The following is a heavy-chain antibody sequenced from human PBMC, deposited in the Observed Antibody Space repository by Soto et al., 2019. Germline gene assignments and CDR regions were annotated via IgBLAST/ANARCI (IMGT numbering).Heavy chain of an antibody. CDR1: GGSISSGGYY. CDR3: ARELGYCSSTSCYTGYYFDY. J-gene: IGHJ4*02. Sequence: QVQLQESGPGLVKPSQTLSLTCTVSGGSISSGGYYWSWIRQHPGKGLEWIGYSYYSGSTYYNPSLKSRVTISVDTSKNQFSLKVSSVTAADTAVYFCARELGYCSSTSCYTGYYFDYWGQGTLVTVSS. V-gene: IGHV4-31*03. CDR2: SYYSGST. D-gene: IGHD2-2*02.